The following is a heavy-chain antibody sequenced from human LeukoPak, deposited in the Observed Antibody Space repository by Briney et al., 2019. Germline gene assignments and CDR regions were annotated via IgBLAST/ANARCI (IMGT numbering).Heavy chain of an antibody. Sequence: PGGSLRLSCAASGYTFSRYWMHWVRQGPGKGLVWVSRINEDGSSSSYAGSVRGRFTISRDNAKNTLYLQMNSLRAEDAAVYYCTTDTFGARDSWGQGTLVTVPS. V-gene: IGHV3-74*01. CDR2: INEDGSSS. CDR3: TTDTFGARDS. CDR1: GYTFSRYW. D-gene: IGHD3-10*01. J-gene: IGHJ4*02.